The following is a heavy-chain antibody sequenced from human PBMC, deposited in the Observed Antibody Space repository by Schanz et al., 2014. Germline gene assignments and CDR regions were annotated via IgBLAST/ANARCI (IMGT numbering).Heavy chain of an antibody. D-gene: IGHD6-13*01. CDR2: LSGGSSYI. CDR1: RFTFSSYA. Sequence: EVQLLESGGGLVQPGGSLRLSCAASRFTFSSYAMSWVRQAPGKGLEWVSSLSGGSSYIFYADSVKGRFTISRDNARCSLYLEMNSLRAEDTAVYYCARGRARQLVHWFDPWGQGTLVTVSS. V-gene: IGHV3-21*01. J-gene: IGHJ5*02. CDR3: ARGRARQLVHWFDP.